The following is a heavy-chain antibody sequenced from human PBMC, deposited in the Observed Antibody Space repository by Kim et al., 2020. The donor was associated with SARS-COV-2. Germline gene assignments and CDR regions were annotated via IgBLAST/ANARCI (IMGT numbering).Heavy chain of an antibody. D-gene: IGHD2-15*01. J-gene: IGHJ6*02. Sequence: GESLKISCKGSGYSFTSYWISWVRQTPGKGLEWMGRIDPSDSYTNYSPSFQGHVTISADKSISTAYLQWSSLKASDTAMYYCARRGYCSGGSCSGYGMDVWGQGTTVTVSS. CDR2: IDPSDSYT. CDR3: ARRGYCSGGSCSGYGMDV. CDR1: GYSFTSYW. V-gene: IGHV5-10-1*01.